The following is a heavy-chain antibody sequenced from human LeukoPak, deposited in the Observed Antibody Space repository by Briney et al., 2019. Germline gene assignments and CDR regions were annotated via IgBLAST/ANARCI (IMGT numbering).Heavy chain of an antibody. CDR3: ANSPDSGGLGP. CDR2: ITPFNGNT. Sequence: GASVKVSCKASGYTFTYRYLHWVRQAPGQALEWMGWITPFNGNTNYAQKFQDRVTITRDRSMSTAYMELSKDTAMYYCANSPDSGGLGPWGQGTLVTVSS. CDR1: GYTFTYRY. D-gene: IGHD3-10*01. J-gene: IGHJ5*02. V-gene: IGHV1-45*02.